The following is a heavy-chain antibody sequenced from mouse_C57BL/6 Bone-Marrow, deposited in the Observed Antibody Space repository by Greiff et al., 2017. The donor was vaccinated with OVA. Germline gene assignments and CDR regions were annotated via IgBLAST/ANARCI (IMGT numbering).Heavy chain of an antibody. V-gene: IGHV14-1*01. Sequence: VQLQQSGAELVRPGASVKLSCTASGFNIKDYYMHWVKQRPEQGLEWIGRIDPEDGDTEYAPKFQGKATMTADTSSNTAYLQLSSLTSEDTAVYYCTPNYYGSSEDYFDYWGQGTTLTVSS. J-gene: IGHJ2*01. CDR3: TPNYYGSSEDYFDY. CDR2: IDPEDGDT. CDR1: GFNIKDYY. D-gene: IGHD1-1*01.